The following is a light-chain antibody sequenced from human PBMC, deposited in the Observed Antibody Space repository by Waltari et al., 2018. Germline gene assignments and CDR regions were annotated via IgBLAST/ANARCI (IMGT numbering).Light chain of an antibody. J-gene: IGKJ2*01. V-gene: IGKV1-39*01. CDR3: QQSFIIPRT. CDR1: QNIVNY. Sequence: DVQMTQSLLSLSASVGDRVTISCRASQNIVNYLNWYQQKPGKPPKVLIYAASTLFSGVPSRFSGSGSGTEFTLTISGLQPDDFATYYCQQSFIIPRTFGPGSKL. CDR2: AAS.